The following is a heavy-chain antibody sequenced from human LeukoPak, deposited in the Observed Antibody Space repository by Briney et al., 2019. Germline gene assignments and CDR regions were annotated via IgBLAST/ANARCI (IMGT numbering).Heavy chain of an antibody. CDR1: GFNFDGYV. CDR3: VKECRIGSGCYDY. V-gene: IGHV3-9*01. J-gene: IGHJ4*02. CDR2: ISWNSGNI. D-gene: IGHD6-19*01. Sequence: GGSLRLSCAASGFNFDGYVMHWVRHAPGKGLEWVSGISWNSGNIGYADSVKGRFTISRDNAKNSLDLQMNSLRPEDTALYYCVKECRIGSGCYDYWGQGTLVTVSS.